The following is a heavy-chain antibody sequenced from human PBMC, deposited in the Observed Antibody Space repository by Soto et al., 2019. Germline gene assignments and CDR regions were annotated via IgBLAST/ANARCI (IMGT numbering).Heavy chain of an antibody. CDR3: ARQNYYDSTSPNDAFDI. D-gene: IGHD3-22*01. J-gene: IGHJ3*02. Sequence: GEALKISCKGSGYSFTSYWIGWVSQMPGKGLEWMGIIYPGDSDTRYSPSFQGQVTISADKSISTAYLQWSSLKASDTAMYYCARQNYYDSTSPNDAFDIWGQGTLVTVSS. V-gene: IGHV5-51*01. CDR1: GYSFTSYW. CDR2: IYPGDSDT.